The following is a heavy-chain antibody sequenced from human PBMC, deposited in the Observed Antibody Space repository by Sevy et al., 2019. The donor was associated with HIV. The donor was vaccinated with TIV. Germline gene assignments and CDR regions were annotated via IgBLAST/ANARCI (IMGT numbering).Heavy chain of an antibody. CDR3: AKGAGQYFFDY. D-gene: IGHD1-26*01. CDR2: IWYDGSGK. Sequence: GPLRLSCAASGFSFSSYGMHWVRQAPGKGPEWVAVIWYDGSGKYYSDSVKGRFTISRDNSKNTLFLQMNSLRVEDTAIYYCAKGAGQYFFDYWGQGTLVTVSS. CDR1: GFSFSSYG. V-gene: IGHV3-33*06. J-gene: IGHJ4*02.